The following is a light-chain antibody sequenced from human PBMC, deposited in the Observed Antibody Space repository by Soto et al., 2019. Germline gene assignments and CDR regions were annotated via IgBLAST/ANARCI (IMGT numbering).Light chain of an antibody. CDR1: QSISSW. CDR2: DAS. V-gene: IGKV1-5*01. CDR3: QNYNRSYT. Sequence: DIQMTQSPSTLSASVGDRVTITCRASQSISSWLAWYQQKPGKAPKLLIYDASSMASGVPSRFSGSGSGTEFTLTISHLQADDFANYYRQNYNRSYTFGQGTKLEFK. J-gene: IGKJ2*01.